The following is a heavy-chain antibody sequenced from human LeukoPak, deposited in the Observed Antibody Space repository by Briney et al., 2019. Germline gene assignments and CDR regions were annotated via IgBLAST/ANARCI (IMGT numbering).Heavy chain of an antibody. V-gene: IGHV3-49*03. CDR1: GFTFGDYA. D-gene: IGHD3-10*01. CDR2: IRSKAYGGTT. J-gene: IGHJ4*02. Sequence: PGGSLRLPCTASGFTFGDYAMSWFRQAPGKGLEWVGFIRSKAYGGTTEYAASVKGRFTISRDDSKSIAYLQMNSLKTEDTAVYYCTRDGGFGELLSYYWGQGTLVTVSS. CDR3: TRDGGFGELLSYY.